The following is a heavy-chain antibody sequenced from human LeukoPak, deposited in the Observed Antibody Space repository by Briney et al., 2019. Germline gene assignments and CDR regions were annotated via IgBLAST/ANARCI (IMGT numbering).Heavy chain of an antibody. CDR3: AKSNGGMGYYFDY. D-gene: IGHD4-23*01. V-gene: IGHV3-9*01. Sequence: GGSLRLSCAASGFTFSNYAMRWVRQAPGKGLEWVSGISWNSGNIGYADSVKGRFTISRDNAKNSLYLQMNSLRAEDTAVYYCAKSNGGMGYYFDYWGQGTLVTVSS. CDR2: ISWNSGNI. J-gene: IGHJ4*02. CDR1: GFTFSNYA.